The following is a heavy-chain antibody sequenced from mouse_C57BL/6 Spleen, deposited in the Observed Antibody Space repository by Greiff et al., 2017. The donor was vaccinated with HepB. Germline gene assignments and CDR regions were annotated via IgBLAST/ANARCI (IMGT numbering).Heavy chain of an antibody. CDR3: TNYDYGGYYFDY. CDR1: GFNIKDDY. J-gene: IGHJ2*01. D-gene: IGHD2-4*01. CDR2: IDPENGDT. V-gene: IGHV14-4*01. Sequence: EVQLQQSGAELVRPGASVKLSCTASGFNIKDDYMHWVKQRPEQGLEWIGWIDPENGDTEYASKFQGKATITADTSSNTAYLQLCSLTSEDTAVYYCTNYDYGGYYFDYWGQGTTLTVSS.